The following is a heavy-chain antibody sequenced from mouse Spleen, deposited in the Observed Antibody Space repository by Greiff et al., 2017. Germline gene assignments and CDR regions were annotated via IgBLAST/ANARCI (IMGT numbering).Heavy chain of an antibody. CDR1: GFTFSSYA. CDR2: ISSGGDYI. D-gene: IGHD2-4*01. CDR3: TRIYYDYLYYAMDY. J-gene: IGHJ4*01. Sequence: EVKLMESGEGLVKPGGSLKLSCAASGFTFSSYAMSWVRQTPEKRLEWVAYISSGGDYIYYADTVKGRFTISRDNARNTLYLQMSSLKSEDTAMYYCTRIYYDYLYYAMDYWGQGTSVTVSS. V-gene: IGHV5-9-1*02.